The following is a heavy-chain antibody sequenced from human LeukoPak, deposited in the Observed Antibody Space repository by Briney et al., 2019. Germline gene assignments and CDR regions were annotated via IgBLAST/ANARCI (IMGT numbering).Heavy chain of an antibody. D-gene: IGHD6-19*01. V-gene: IGHV3-23*01. J-gene: IGHJ4*02. CDR2: ISNNGGYT. Sequence: GGSLRLSCAASGFTFSSSAMSWVRQAPGKGLEWVSAISNNGGYTYYADSVQGRFTISRDNSKNTLYLQMNSLRAEDTAVYYCAKSPGSSGWHDYWGQGTLVTVSS. CDR3: AKSPGSSGWHDY. CDR1: GFTFSSSA.